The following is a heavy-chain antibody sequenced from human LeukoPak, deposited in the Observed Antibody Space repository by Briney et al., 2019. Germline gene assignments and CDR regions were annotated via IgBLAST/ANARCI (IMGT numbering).Heavy chain of an antibody. Sequence: PGGSLRLSCAASGFTFSNYWLHWVRQAPGKGLVWVSRINIDGATTTYADSVRGRFTVSRDNAQNTLWLQMNCLRAEDTALYYRARETAVSGGIFFDYWGQGTLVTVSS. CDR3: ARETAVSGGIFFDY. CDR1: GFTFSNYW. J-gene: IGHJ4*02. V-gene: IGHV3-74*01. D-gene: IGHD3-9*01. CDR2: INIDGATT.